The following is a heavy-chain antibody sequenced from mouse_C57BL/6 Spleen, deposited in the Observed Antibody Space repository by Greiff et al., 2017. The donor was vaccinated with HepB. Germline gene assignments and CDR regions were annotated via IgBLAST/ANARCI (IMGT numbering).Heavy chain of an antibody. J-gene: IGHJ1*03. D-gene: IGHD1-1*01. V-gene: IGHV5-4*01. CDR1: GFTFSSYA. Sequence: EVHLVESGGGLVKPGGSLKLSCAASGFTFSSYAMSWVRQTPEKRLEWVATISDGGSYTYYPDNVKGRFTISRDNAKNNLYLQMSHLKSEDTAMYYCARGGHYYGSRRYFDVWGTGTTVTVSS. CDR2: ISDGGSYT. CDR3: ARGGHYYGSRRYFDV.